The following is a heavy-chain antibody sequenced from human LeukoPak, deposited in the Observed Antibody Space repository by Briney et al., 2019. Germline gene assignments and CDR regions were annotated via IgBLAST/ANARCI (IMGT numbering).Heavy chain of an antibody. V-gene: IGHV3-33*06. Sequence: PGRSLRLSCAASGFTFSNYGMHWVRQAPGRGLEWVAGIWYDGSNKDYADSVKGRFTISRDNSKNTLYLQMNSLRAEDTAVYYCAKGYYDSSAQGWYFQHWGQGTLVTVSS. CDR3: AKGYYDSSAQGWYFQH. CDR1: GFTFSNYG. D-gene: IGHD3-22*01. J-gene: IGHJ1*01. CDR2: IWYDGSNK.